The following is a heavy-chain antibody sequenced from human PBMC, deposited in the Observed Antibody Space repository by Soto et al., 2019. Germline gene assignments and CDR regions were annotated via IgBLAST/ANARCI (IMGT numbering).Heavy chain of an antibody. CDR3: ARGPLLTGYYLDYFDY. J-gene: IGHJ4*02. CDR1: GFTFSSYS. CDR2: ISSSSSYI. D-gene: IGHD3-9*01. Sequence: EVQLVESGGGLVKPGGSLRLSCAASGFTFSSYSMNWVRQAPGKGLEWVSSISSSSSYIYYADSVKGRFTISRDNAKNSLYLQINSLRAEDTAVYYCARGPLLTGYYLDYFDYWGQGTLVTVSS. V-gene: IGHV3-21*01.